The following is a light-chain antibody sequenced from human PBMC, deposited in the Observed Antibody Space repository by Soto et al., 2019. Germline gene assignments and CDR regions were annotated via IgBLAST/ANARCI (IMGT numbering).Light chain of an antibody. V-gene: IGLV2-14*01. Sequence: QSVLTQPASVSGSPGQSITMSCTGTSSDVGGYNYVSWYQQHPGKAPKLMIYEVSNRPSGVSNRFSGSKSGNTASLTISGLQAEDEADYFCSSYTSSSPSDVFGTGTKVTVL. CDR2: EVS. J-gene: IGLJ1*01. CDR3: SSYTSSSPSDV. CDR1: SSDVGGYNY.